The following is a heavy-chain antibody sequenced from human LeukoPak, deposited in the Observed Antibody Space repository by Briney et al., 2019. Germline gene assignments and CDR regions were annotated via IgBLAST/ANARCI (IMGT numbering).Heavy chain of an antibody. Sequence: SETLSLTCDVSGGSISSSNWWSWVRQPPGKGLEWIGSVYYTGASYYNPSLKSRVTISVDTSKNQFSLKLSSVTAADTAVYYCARHMAVAIDYWGQGTLVTVSS. CDR3: ARHMAVAIDY. CDR1: GGSISSSNW. D-gene: IGHD6-19*01. V-gene: IGHV4-4*02. J-gene: IGHJ4*02. CDR2: VYYTGAS.